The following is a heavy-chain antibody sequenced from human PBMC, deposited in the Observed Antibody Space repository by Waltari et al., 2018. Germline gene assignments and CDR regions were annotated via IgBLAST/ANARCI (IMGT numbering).Heavy chain of an antibody. D-gene: IGHD3-10*01. V-gene: IGHV3-15*01. CDR3: VTDRGDFDY. CDR2: IKTDSEGAAT. Sequence: VQLVESGGGLVQPGGSLRLSCLVSGMSTPPFKSAYMIWVRGAPTRGLEWIGRIKTDSEGAATEFAAPVKGRFSISRDDSKKTLYLQLSSLEKDDTAVYYCVTDRGDFDYWGQGTLVTVSS. J-gene: IGHJ4*02. CDR1: GMSTPPFKSAY.